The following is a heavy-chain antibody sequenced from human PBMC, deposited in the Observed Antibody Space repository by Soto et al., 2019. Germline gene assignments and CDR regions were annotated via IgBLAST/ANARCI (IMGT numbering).Heavy chain of an antibody. Sequence: EVQLLESGGGLVQPGGSLRLSCAASGFTFSSYAMSWVRQAPGKGLEWVSGISGSGGGTYYADSVKGRFTISRDNSKNTLYLQMNSLRAEDTAVYYCAKAHSGYVWGRYYFDYWGQGTLVTVSS. CDR1: GFTFSSYA. V-gene: IGHV3-23*01. CDR3: AKAHSGYVWGRYYFDY. D-gene: IGHD5-12*01. J-gene: IGHJ4*02. CDR2: ISGSGGGT.